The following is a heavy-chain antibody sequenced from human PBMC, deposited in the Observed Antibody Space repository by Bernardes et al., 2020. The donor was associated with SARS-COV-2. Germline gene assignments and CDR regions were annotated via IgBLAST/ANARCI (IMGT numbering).Heavy chain of an antibody. CDR3: ARGPIVVVPAAGDVYYYYYGMDV. J-gene: IGHJ6*02. CDR1: GYTFTSYG. CDR2: ISAYNGNT. V-gene: IGHV1-18*01. Sequence: ASVKVSCKASGYTFTSYGISWVRQAPGQGLEWMGWISAYNGNTNYAQKLQGRVTMTTDTSTSTAYMELRSLRSDDTAVYYCARGPIVVVPAAGDVYYYYYGMDVWGQGTTVTVSS. D-gene: IGHD2-2*01.